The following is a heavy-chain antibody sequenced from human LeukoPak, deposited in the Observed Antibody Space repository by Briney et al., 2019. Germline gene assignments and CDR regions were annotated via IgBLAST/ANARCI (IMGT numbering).Heavy chain of an antibody. V-gene: IGHV4-31*03. D-gene: IGHD1-14*01. Sequence: PSQTLSLTCTVSGGSISSGGYYWSWIRQHPGKGLEWIGYIYYSGSTYYNPSLKSRVTISVDTSKNQFSLKLSSVTAADTAVYYCARDQNPGDAFDIWGQGTMVTVSS. CDR1: GGSISSGGYY. CDR2: IYYSGST. J-gene: IGHJ3*02. CDR3: ARDQNPGDAFDI.